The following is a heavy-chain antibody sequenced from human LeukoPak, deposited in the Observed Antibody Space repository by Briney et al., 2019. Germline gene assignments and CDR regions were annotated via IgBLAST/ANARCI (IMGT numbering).Heavy chain of an antibody. D-gene: IGHD2-21*02. Sequence: GGSLRLSCEASGLIVGAYEFNWVRQAPGKGLEWVSYISPSGSSVYYADSVKGRFTISRDDAKNSVYLQMNSLRAEDTALYYCARETSHCGGDCYDYWGQGALVTVSS. CDR2: ISPSGSSV. V-gene: IGHV3-48*03. CDR3: ARETSHCGGDCYDY. CDR1: GLIVGAYE. J-gene: IGHJ4*02.